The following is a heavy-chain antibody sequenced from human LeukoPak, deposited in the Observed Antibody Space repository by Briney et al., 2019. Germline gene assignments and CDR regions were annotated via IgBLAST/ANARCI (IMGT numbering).Heavy chain of an antibody. CDR3: ARDTLGITAAGVY. CDR2: IIPIFGTA. Sequence: SVKVSCKASGGTLSSYAISWVRQAPGQGLEWMGGIIPIFGTANYAQKFQGRVTITTDESTSTAYMELSSLRSEDTAVYYCARDTLGITAAGVYWGQGTLVTVSS. D-gene: IGHD6-13*01. J-gene: IGHJ4*02. V-gene: IGHV1-69*05. CDR1: GGTLSSYA.